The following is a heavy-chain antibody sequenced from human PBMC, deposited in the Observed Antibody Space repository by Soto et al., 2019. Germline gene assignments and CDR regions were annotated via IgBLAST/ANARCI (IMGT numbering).Heavy chain of an antibody. D-gene: IGHD4-17*01. V-gene: IGHV3-21*01. CDR1: GFMFSRYS. Sequence: GGSLRLSCAASGFMFSRYSVNWVRQAPGKGLEWVSSIRSRTGYIYYADSVKGRFTISRDNARNSLYLEMNSLRAEDTAVYYCARGDPDYADAFDIWGQGTMVTVS. CDR3: ARGDPDYADAFDI. CDR2: IRSRTGYI. J-gene: IGHJ3*02.